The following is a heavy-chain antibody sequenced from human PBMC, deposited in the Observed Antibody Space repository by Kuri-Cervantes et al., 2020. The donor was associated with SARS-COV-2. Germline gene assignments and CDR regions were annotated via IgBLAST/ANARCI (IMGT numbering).Heavy chain of an antibody. CDR2: IYYSGST. Sequence: GSLRLSGTVSGGSISSYYWSWIRQPPGKGLEWIGYIYYSGSTNYNPSLKSRVTISVDTSKNQFSLKLSSVTAADTAVYYCAREGYCSGGSCFDYWGQGTLVTVSS. D-gene: IGHD2-15*01. J-gene: IGHJ4*02. CDR1: GGSISSYY. CDR3: AREGYCSGGSCFDY. V-gene: IGHV4-59*01.